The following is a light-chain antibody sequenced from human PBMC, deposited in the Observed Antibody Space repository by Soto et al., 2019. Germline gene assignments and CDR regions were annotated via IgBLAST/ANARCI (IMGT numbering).Light chain of an antibody. J-gene: IGKJ4*01. CDR2: DTS. CDR3: QQRTDWPT. CDR1: QSVSHF. Sequence: EIVLTQSPGTLSLSPGESATLSCRASQSVSHFLAWYQQKPGQAPRLLIYDTSSRATGIPGRFSGSGSGTDFTLTIESLEPEDSAVYYCQQRTDWPTFGGGTKVEI. V-gene: IGKV3-11*01.